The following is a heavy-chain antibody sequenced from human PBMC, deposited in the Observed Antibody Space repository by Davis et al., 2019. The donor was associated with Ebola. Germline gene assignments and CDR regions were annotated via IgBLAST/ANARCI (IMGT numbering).Heavy chain of an antibody. V-gene: IGHV3-30*03. J-gene: IGHJ6*02. CDR3: AILRLSGSSTGGMDV. Sequence: PGGSLRLSCAASGFTFSSYGMHWVRQAPGKGLEWVAVISYDGSNKYYADSVKGRFTISRDNSKNTLYLQMNSLRAEDTAVYYCAILRLSGSSTGGMDVWGQGTTVTVSS. D-gene: IGHD1-26*01. CDR2: ISYDGSNK. CDR1: GFTFSSYG.